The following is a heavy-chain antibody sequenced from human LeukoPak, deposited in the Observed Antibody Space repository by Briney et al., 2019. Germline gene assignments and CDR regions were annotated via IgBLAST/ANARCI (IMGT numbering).Heavy chain of an antibody. Sequence: SETLSLTCTVSGGSISSSSYYWGWIRQPPGKGLEWIGSIYYSGSTYYNPSLKSRVTISVDTSKNQFSLKLSSVTAADTAVYYCARHDSTAMAEWYNWFDPWGQGTLVTVSS. CDR3: ARHDSTAMAEWYNWFDP. CDR1: GGSISSSSYY. D-gene: IGHD5-18*01. CDR2: IYYSGST. J-gene: IGHJ5*02. V-gene: IGHV4-39*01.